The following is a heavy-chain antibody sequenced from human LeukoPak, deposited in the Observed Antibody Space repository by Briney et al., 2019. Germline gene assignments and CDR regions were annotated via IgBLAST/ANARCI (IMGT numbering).Heavy chain of an antibody. J-gene: IGHJ5*02. D-gene: IGHD2-8*01. CDR2: INHSGST. CDR1: GVSFSGYY. CDR3: ARGGIVLMVYARRNWFDP. V-gene: IGHV4-34*01. Sequence: SETLSLTCAVYGVSFSGYYWSWIRQPPGKGLEWIGEINHSGSTNYNPSLKSRVTIPVDTSKNQFSLKLSSVTAADTAVYYCARGGIVLMVYARRNWFDPWGQGTLVTVSS.